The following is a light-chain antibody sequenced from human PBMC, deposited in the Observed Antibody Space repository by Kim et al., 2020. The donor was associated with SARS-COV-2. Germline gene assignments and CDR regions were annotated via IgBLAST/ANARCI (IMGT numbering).Light chain of an antibody. CDR2: KAS. CDR3: QQYNSYPWT. CDR1: QSISSW. Sequence: ASVGDSVTITCRASQSISSWLAWYQQKPGKAPKLLIYKASTLESGVPSRVSRSGSGTEFTLTISSLQPDDFATHYCQQYNSYPWTFGQGTKVDIK. V-gene: IGKV1-5*03. J-gene: IGKJ1*01.